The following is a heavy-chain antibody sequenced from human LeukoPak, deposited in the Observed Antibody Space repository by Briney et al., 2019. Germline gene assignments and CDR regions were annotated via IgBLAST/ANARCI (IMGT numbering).Heavy chain of an antibody. Sequence: SGPALVKPTLTFTLTCTFSGFSLSTSGFCVCWIRQPPGKALEWLARIDWDDDKYYSTTLKTRLTISNDTSNNLVVLTMTNIDPVDTATYYCARIPPSYFYDSSVYPDYWGQGTLVTVSS. CDR3: ARIPPSYFYDSSVYPDY. CDR1: GFSLSTSGFC. J-gene: IGHJ4*02. D-gene: IGHD3-22*01. V-gene: IGHV2-70*11. CDR2: IDWDDDK.